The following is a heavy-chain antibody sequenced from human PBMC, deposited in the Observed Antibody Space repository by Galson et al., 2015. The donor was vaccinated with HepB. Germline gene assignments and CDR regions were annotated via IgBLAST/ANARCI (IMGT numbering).Heavy chain of an antibody. D-gene: IGHD3-10*02. Sequence: SLRLSCAASGFTVSTNYMSWVRQAPGKGLEWVSVIYSGGSTYYEDSVRGRFTISRDNSKNTLYLQMNSLRAEDTAIYYCATVRGSHGPLDSWGQGTLVTVSS. CDR1: GFTVSTNY. CDR3: ATVRGSHGPLDS. CDR2: IYSGGST. V-gene: IGHV3-53*01. J-gene: IGHJ4*02.